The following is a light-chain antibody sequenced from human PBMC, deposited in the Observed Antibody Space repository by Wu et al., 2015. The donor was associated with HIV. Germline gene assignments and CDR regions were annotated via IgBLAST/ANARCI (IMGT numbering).Light chain of an antibody. Sequence: EVVLTQSPVTVSLSPGERATLSCRASQSVTSHLAWHQQKPGQAPTLLIYEASNRATGIPARFSGGGSGTDFTLTISSLEPDDSAVYYCQQRANWPLTFGRGTRLEIK. J-gene: IGKJ5*01. V-gene: IGKV3-11*01. CDR2: EAS. CDR3: QQRANWPLT. CDR1: QSVTSH.